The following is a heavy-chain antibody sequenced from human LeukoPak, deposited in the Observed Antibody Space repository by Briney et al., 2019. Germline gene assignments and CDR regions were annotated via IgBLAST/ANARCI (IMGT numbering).Heavy chain of an antibody. Sequence: ASVKVSCKASGYTFTNYFMHWVRQAPGQGLEWMGWINPNSGGTNYAQKFQGWVTMTRDTSISTAYMELSRLRSDDTAVYYCARGSGYSSSWYKYWGQGTLVTVSS. V-gene: IGHV1-2*04. J-gene: IGHJ4*02. D-gene: IGHD6-13*01. CDR1: GYTFTNYF. CDR3: ARGSGYSSSWYKY. CDR2: INPNSGGT.